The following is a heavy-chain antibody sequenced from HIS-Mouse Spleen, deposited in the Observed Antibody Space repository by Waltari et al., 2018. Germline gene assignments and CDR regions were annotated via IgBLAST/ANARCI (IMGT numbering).Heavy chain of an antibody. CDR1: GFTFSSYA. V-gene: IGHV3-30-3*01. D-gene: IGHD6-19*01. CDR3: ARASVVGSGHFDY. J-gene: IGHJ4*02. Sequence: QLQLVESGGGVVQPGRSLRLSCAASGFTFSSYAMHGVRQAPGKGLEWVAVISYDGSNKYYADSVKGRFTISRDNSKNTLYLQMNSLRAEDTAVYYCARASVVGSGHFDYWGQGTLVTVSS. CDR2: ISYDGSNK.